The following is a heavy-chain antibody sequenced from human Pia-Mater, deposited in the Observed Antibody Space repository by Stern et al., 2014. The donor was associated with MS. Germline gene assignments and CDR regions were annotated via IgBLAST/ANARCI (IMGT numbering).Heavy chain of an antibody. CDR1: GLTFSSYW. J-gene: IGHJ4*02. Sequence: EDQLVESGGGLVQPGGSLRLSCAASGLTFSSYWMSWVRQAPGKGLEWVATIRGDGSEKNYVDSAKGRFTISRDNAKNSLFLQMNSLRVEDTAVYYCARGATRLENDYWGQGTLVTGSS. CDR2: IRGDGSEK. CDR3: ARGATRLENDY. D-gene: IGHD6-6*01. V-gene: IGHV3-7*01.